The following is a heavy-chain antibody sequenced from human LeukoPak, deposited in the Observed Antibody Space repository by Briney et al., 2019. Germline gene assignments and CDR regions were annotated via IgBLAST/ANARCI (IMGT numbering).Heavy chain of an antibody. V-gene: IGHV4-39*01. J-gene: IGHJ4*02. D-gene: IGHD5-12*01. CDR3: ARLGTYSGNLLDN. CDR2: IKYGGTT. CDR1: GGSITSDSYY. Sequence: SETLSLTCTVSGGSITSDSYYWVWVRQSPGKGLEWTGSIKYGGTTFYSSSLQSRITLSMDASKNQFSLRLTSVTAADTAVYYCARLGTYSGNLLDNWGQGTLVTVSS.